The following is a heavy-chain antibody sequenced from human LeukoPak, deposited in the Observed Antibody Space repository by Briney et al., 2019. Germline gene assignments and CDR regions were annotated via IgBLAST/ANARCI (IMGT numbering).Heavy chain of an antibody. CDR3: ARAVSSGYYIGYWFDP. CDR1: GGSISSSSYY. CDR2: IYYSGST. D-gene: IGHD6-19*01. Sequence: SETLSLTCTVSGGSISSSSYYWGWIRQPPGKGLEWIGSIYYSGSTYYNPSLKSRVTISVDTSKNQFSLKLSSVTAADTAVYYCARAVSSGYYIGYWFDPWGQGTLVTVSS. J-gene: IGHJ5*02. V-gene: IGHV4-39*07.